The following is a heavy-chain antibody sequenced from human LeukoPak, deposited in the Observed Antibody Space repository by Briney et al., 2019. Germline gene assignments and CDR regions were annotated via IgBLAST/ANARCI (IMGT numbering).Heavy chain of an antibody. J-gene: IGHJ4*02. Sequence: TGGSLRLSCAASGFTFTSYGMLWVRQAPGKGLEFVSGISSNGGTTYYANPVRGRFTISRDNSKNTLYLQMGSLRADDMAVYYCARRSAANTFDYWGQGTLVTVSS. CDR2: ISSNGGTT. CDR1: GFTFTSYG. CDR3: ARRSAANTFDY. D-gene: IGHD2-15*01. V-gene: IGHV3-64*01.